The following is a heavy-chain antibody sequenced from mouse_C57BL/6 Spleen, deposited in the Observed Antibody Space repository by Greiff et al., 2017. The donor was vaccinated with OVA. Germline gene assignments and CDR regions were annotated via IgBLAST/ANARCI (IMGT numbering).Heavy chain of an antibody. CDR1: GYTFTGYG. D-gene: IGHD6-2*01. Sequence: QVQLQQSGAELARPGASVKLSCKASGYTFTGYGISWVKQRPGQGLEWIGEIYPRSGNTQYNEKFKGKATLTADKSSSTAYMKLRSLTTEDSAVYFCAIKEISADYYAMDDWGQGTSVTVSS. CDR3: AIKEISADYYAMDD. CDR2: IYPRSGNT. J-gene: IGHJ4*01. V-gene: IGHV1-81*01.